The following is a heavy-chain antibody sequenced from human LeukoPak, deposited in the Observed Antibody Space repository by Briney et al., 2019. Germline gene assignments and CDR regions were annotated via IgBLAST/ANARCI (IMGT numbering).Heavy chain of an antibody. Sequence: GSSVKVSCKASGGTFISYAISWVRQAPGQGLEWMGGIIPIFGTANYAQKFQGRVTITTDESTSTAYMELSSLRSEDTAAYYCASDRRIRQGGDAFDIWGQGTMVTVSS. CDR1: GGTFISYA. CDR3: ASDRRIRQGGDAFDI. CDR2: IIPIFGTA. D-gene: IGHD2-15*01. J-gene: IGHJ3*02. V-gene: IGHV1-69*05.